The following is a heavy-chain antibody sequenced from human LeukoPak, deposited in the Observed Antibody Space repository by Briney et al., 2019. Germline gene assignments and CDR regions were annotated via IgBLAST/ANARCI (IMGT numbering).Heavy chain of an antibody. CDR1: GYTFTSYG. CDR3: AREYDSSGYYYYYYGMDV. D-gene: IGHD3-22*01. CDR2: ISAYNGNT. V-gene: IGHV1-18*01. J-gene: IGHJ6*02. Sequence: ASVKVSCKASGYTFTSYGISWVRQAPGQGLEWMGWISAYNGNTNYAQKLQGRVTMTTDTSTSTAYMELRSLRSDDTAVYYCAREYDSSGYYYYYYGMDVWGQGTTVTVSS.